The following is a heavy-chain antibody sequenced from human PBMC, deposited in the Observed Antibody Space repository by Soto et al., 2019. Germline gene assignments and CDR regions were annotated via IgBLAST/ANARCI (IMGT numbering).Heavy chain of an antibody. CDR2: ISYDGDEK. D-gene: IGHD5-12*01. CDR1: GFTFSNYG. V-gene: IGHV3-30*18. J-gene: IGHJ6*02. Sequence: GGSLRLSCAASGFTFSNYGMHWVRQAPGNGLEWVAVISYDGDEKYYTDSVKGRFTISRDNSKNTLYLQMNSLRAEDTAVYYCAKEDIVATTFYNSYYNMDVWGQGTTVTVSS. CDR3: AKEDIVATTFYNSYYNMDV.